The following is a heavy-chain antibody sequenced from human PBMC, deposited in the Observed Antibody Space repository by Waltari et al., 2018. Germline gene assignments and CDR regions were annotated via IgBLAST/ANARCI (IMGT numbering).Heavy chain of an antibody. CDR3: ARQVHSSGYYFGGDFDY. J-gene: IGHJ4*02. Sequence: ISCKGSGYSFTSYWIGWVRQMPGKGLEWMGIIYPGDSDTRYSPSFQGQVTISADKSISTAYLQWSSLKASDTAMYYCARQVHSSGYYFGGDFDYWGQGTLVTVSS. D-gene: IGHD3-22*01. V-gene: IGHV5-51*01. CDR1: GYSFTSYW. CDR2: IYPGDSDT.